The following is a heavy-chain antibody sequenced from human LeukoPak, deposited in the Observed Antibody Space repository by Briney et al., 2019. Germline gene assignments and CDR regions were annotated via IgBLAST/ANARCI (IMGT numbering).Heavy chain of an antibody. Sequence: GESLKISCKGSGYSFTSYWIGWVRQMPGKGPEWMGIIYPGDSDTRYSPSFQGQVTISADKSISTAYLQWSSLKASDTAMYYCARQGSYDFWSGYYANWFDPWGQGTLVTVSS. CDR3: ARQGSYDFWSGYYANWFDP. V-gene: IGHV5-51*01. J-gene: IGHJ5*02. CDR1: GYSFTSYW. CDR2: IYPGDSDT. D-gene: IGHD3-3*01.